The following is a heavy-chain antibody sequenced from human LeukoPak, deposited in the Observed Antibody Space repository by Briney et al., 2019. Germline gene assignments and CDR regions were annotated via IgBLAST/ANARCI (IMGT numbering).Heavy chain of an antibody. CDR2: ISSNGGST. J-gene: IGHJ4*02. CDR3: ARSEWLQEYYFDY. Sequence: GGSLRLSCAASGFTFSSHAMHWVRQAPGKGLEYVSAISSNGGSTYYANSVKGRFTISRDNSKNTLYLQMGSLRAEDMAVYYCARSEWLQEYYFDYWGQGTLVTVSS. V-gene: IGHV3-64*01. D-gene: IGHD5-12*01. CDR1: GFTFSSHA.